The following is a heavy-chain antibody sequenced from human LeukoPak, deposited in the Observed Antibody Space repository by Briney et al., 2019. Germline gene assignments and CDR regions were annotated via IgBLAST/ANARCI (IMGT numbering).Heavy chain of an antibody. J-gene: IGHJ4*02. Sequence: ASVKVSCKASGYTFTSYGISWVRQAPGQGLEWMGWISAYNGNTNYAQKLQGRVTMTTDTSTSTAYMELRSLRPDDTAVYYCARDYAIRRTYTLPDYWGQGTLVTVSS. CDR2: ISAYNGNT. V-gene: IGHV1-18*01. CDR3: ARDYAIRRTYTLPDY. CDR1: GYTFTSYG. D-gene: IGHD2-2*01.